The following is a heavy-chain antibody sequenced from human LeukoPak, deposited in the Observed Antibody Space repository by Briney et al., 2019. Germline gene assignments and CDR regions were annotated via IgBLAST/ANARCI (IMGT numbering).Heavy chain of an antibody. Sequence: SVKVSCKASGGTFSSYAISWVRQAPGQGLEWMGRIIPILGIANYAQKLQGRVTMTTDTSTSTAYMELRSLRSDDTAVYYCARDHPDYYDSSGYLDRSFDYWGQGTLVTVSS. CDR2: IIPILGIA. V-gene: IGHV1-69*04. CDR1: GGTFSSYA. J-gene: IGHJ4*02. CDR3: ARDHPDYYDSSGYLDRSFDY. D-gene: IGHD3-22*01.